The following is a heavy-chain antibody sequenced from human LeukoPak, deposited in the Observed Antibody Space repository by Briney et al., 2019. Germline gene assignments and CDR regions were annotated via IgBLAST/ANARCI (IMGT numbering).Heavy chain of an antibody. CDR2: FDPEGGET. J-gene: IGHJ4*02. D-gene: IGHD1-26*01. CDR1: GYTLTELS. CDR3: ATDRNSESYFYFDY. V-gene: IGHV1-24*01. Sequence: ASVKVSCKVSGYTLTELSMHWVRQAPGKGLEWMGGFDPEGGETIYAQKFQGRVTMTEDTSTDTAYMELSSLRSEDTAVYYCATDRNSESYFYFDYWGQGTLVTVSS.